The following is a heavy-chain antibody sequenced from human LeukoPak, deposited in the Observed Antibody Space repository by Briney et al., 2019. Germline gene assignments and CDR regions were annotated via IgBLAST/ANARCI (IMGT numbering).Heavy chain of an antibody. Sequence: SQTLSLTCVISGDSVSSKSAAWNWIRQSPSRGLEWLGRTYYKSKWYNDYATSVQSRITINSGTSRNQFSLQPNSVTPEDTAVYYCARDLHGSRGEFDYWGQGTLVTVSS. CDR3: ARDLHGSRGEFDY. CDR1: GDSVSSKSAA. CDR2: TYYKSKWYN. D-gene: IGHD3-10*01. V-gene: IGHV6-1*01. J-gene: IGHJ4*02.